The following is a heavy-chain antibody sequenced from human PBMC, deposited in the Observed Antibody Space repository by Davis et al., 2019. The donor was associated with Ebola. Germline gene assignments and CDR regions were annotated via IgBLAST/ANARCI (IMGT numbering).Heavy chain of an antibody. D-gene: IGHD5-18*01. CDR1: GFTFGSYA. Sequence: GESLKISCAASGFTFGSYAMNWVRQAPGKGLDWVSGISATVGRTSYADSVRGRFTISRDNSKNTLYLQMNSLRAEDTAVYSCARDQLGYTYGWESWFDPWGQGTLVTVSS. J-gene: IGHJ5*02. CDR3: ARDQLGYTYGWESWFDP. CDR2: ISATVGRT. V-gene: IGHV3-23*01.